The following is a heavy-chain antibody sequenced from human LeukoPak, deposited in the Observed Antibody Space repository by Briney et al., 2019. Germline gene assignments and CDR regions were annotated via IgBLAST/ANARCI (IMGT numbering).Heavy chain of an antibody. CDR3: ARVVYPGIAAARAFDY. V-gene: IGHV1-2*02. Sequence: ASVKVSCKASGYTFIGYYMHWVRQAPGQGLEWMGWINPNSGGTNYAQKFQGRVTMTRDTSISTAYMELSRLRSDDTAVYYCARVVYPGIAAARAFDYWGQGTLVTVSS. CDR1: GYTFIGYY. CDR2: INPNSGGT. D-gene: IGHD6-13*01. J-gene: IGHJ4*02.